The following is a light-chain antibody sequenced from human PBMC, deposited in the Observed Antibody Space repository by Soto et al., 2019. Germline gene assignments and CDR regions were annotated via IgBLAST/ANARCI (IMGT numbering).Light chain of an antibody. CDR3: QSYDSSLCGPHVV. CDR1: SSNLGEGDD. J-gene: IGLJ2*01. CDR2: GNS. Sequence: QSVLTQPHSVSGAPGQRVTISCTWSSSNLGEGDDVHWYQQLPVTAHKLLIYGNSNRPSGVPDRFAGSKSGTSASLAITGLQDEDEADYYCQSYDSSLCGPHVVFGAGTQLAVL. V-gene: IGLV1-40*01.